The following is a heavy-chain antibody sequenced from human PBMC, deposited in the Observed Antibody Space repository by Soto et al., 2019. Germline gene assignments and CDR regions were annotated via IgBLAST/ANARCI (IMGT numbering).Heavy chain of an antibody. CDR3: ARDLGGWTDY. D-gene: IGHD6-19*01. CDR1: GYTFTSYA. CDR2: INAGNGNT. Sequence: QVQLVQSGAEVKKPGASVKVSCKASGYTFTSYAMHWVRQAPGQRLEWMGWINAGNGNTKYSQKFQGRVTITRDTSAGTAYMEVSRLRSEDTTVYYCARDLGGWTDYWGQGTLVTVSS. J-gene: IGHJ4*02. V-gene: IGHV1-3*01.